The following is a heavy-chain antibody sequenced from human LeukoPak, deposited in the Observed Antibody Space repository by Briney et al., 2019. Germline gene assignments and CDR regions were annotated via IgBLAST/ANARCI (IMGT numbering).Heavy chain of an antibody. V-gene: IGHV1-69*13. J-gene: IGHJ6*02. CDR1: GYTFTSYD. Sequence: GASVKVSCKASGYTFTSYDINWVRQATGQGLEWMGGIIGLFGTANYAQKFQGRVTITADEPTSTAYMELSSLRFEDTAVYYCARVRDGYNYYFYYGMDVWGQGTTVIVSS. CDR2: IIGLFGTA. D-gene: IGHD5-24*01. CDR3: ARVRDGYNYYFYYGMDV.